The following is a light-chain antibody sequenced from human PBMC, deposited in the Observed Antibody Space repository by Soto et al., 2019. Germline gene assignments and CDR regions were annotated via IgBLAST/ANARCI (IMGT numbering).Light chain of an antibody. J-gene: IGKJ1*01. CDR3: QQANSFPRT. Sequence: DIQMTQSPSSLSASVGDRVTITCRASQSIARYLNWFQQKPGKAPKLLIYAASSLQSGVPSRFSGSGSGTDFTLTISSLQPEDFATYYCQQANSFPRTFGQGTKVDIK. CDR2: AAS. CDR1: QSIARY. V-gene: IGKV1-39*01.